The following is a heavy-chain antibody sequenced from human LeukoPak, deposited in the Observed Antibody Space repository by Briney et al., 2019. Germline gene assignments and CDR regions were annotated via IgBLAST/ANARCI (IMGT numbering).Heavy chain of an antibody. CDR1: GFTFSSYG. Sequence: PGGSLRLSCAASGFTFSSYGMHWVRQAPGKGLEWVSVIYSGGSTYYADSVKGRFTISRDSSKNTLYLQMNSLRVEDTAVYYCARFPGIANVFYYGMDVWGQGTTVTVSS. CDR2: IYSGGST. V-gene: IGHV3-66*01. J-gene: IGHJ6*02. D-gene: IGHD6-13*01. CDR3: ARFPGIANVFYYGMDV.